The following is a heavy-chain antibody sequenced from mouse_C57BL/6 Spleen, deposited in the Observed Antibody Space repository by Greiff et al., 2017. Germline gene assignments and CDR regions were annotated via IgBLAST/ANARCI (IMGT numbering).Heavy chain of an antibody. D-gene: IGHD2-13*01. Sequence: VQLKQSVAELVRPGASVKLSCTASGFNIKNTYMHWVKQRPEQGLEWIGRIEPANGNTKYAPKFQGKATITGEKSSNTAYLQLSSLTSEDTAMYYCARGVDGDRYMDVWGKGTTVTVSS. CDR2: IEPANGNT. CDR3: ARGVDGDRYMDV. J-gene: IGHJ1*03. V-gene: IGHV14-3*01. CDR1: GFNIKNTY.